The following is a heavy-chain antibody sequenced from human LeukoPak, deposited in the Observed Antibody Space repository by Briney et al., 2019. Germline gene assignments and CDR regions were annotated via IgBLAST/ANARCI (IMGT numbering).Heavy chain of an antibody. J-gene: IGHJ5*02. CDR2: IWYDGSNK. V-gene: IGHV3-30*02. CDR1: GFTFSSYG. Sequence: PGGSLRLSCAASGFTFSSYGMHWVRQAPGKGLEWVAVIWYDGSNKYYADSVKGRFTISRDNSKNTLYLQMNSLRAEDTAVYYCAKEMKPLDTASWGQGTLVTVSS. CDR3: AKEMKPLDTAS. D-gene: IGHD5-18*01.